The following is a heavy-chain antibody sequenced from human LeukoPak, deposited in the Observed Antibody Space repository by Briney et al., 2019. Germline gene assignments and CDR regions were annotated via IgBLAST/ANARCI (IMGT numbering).Heavy chain of an antibody. Sequence: GASVKVSCKASGYTFTNYDINWVRQATGQGLEWMGWMNPNSGNTGYAQKFQGRVTMTRNTSISTAYMELSSLRSEDTAVYYCARTPPQQWLVPSYYYYMDVWGKGTTVTVSS. J-gene: IGHJ6*03. CDR2: MNPNSGNT. D-gene: IGHD6-19*01. V-gene: IGHV1-8*02. CDR3: ARTPPQQWLVPSYYYYMDV. CDR1: GYTFTNYD.